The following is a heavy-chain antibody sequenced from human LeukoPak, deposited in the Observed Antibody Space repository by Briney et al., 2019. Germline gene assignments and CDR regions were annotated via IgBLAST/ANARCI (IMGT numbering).Heavy chain of an antibody. D-gene: IGHD3-10*01. CDR2: IYYSGTT. CDR1: GGSISSVDYY. Sequence: SETLSLTCTVSGGSISSVDYYWSWIRQPPGKGLEWIGYIYYSGTTYYNPSLKSRVTISVDTSKNQFSLKLTSVTAADTAVYFCASGPYGSGSYYWGQGTLVTVSS. CDR3: ASGPYGSGSYY. V-gene: IGHV4-30-4*01. J-gene: IGHJ4*02.